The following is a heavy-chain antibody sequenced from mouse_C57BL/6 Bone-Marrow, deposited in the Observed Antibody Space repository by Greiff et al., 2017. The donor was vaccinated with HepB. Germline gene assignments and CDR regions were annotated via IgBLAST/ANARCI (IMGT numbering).Heavy chain of an antibody. CDR3: ARGIWTTVVATGFDY. J-gene: IGHJ2*01. CDR1: GFTFTDYY. CDR2: VYPYNGGT. V-gene: IGHV1-36*01. Sequence: EVQLQESGPVLVKPGPSVKISCKASGFTFTDYYMHWVKQSHGKSLEWIGLVYPYNGGTSYNQKFKGKATLTVDTSSSTAYMELNSLTSEDSAVYYCARGIWTTVVATGFDYWGQGTTLTVSS. D-gene: IGHD1-1*01.